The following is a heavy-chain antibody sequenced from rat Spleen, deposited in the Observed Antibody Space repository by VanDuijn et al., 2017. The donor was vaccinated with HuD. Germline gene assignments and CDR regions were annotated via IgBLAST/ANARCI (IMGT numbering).Heavy chain of an antibody. V-gene: IGHV5-25*01. D-gene: IGHD1-4*01. CDR1: GFTLSNYD. CDR3: VSHGARILRFAY. J-gene: IGHJ3*01. Sequence: EVQLVESGGGLVQPGRSLRLSCAASGFTLSNYDMAWVRQAPTKGLEWVASSSPGGGSAYYRDSVKGRFTISRDNAKSTLYLQMDSLRSEDTATYYCVSHGARILRFAYWGQGTLVTVSS. CDR2: SSPGGGSA.